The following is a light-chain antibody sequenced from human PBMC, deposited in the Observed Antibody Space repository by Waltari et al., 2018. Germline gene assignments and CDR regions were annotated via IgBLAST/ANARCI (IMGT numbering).Light chain of an antibody. CDR2: EVN. V-gene: IGLV2-8*01. Sequence: QSALTQPPSASGSPGQSVTISCTGTSSDVGGYNYVTWYQHHPGKAPKVMIYEVNKRPSGLPDRFSGSKSGNTASLTVSGVQAENEADYYCSSYGGSNNLVFGGGTKLTVL. J-gene: IGLJ3*02. CDR3: SSYGGSNNLV. CDR1: SSDVGGYNY.